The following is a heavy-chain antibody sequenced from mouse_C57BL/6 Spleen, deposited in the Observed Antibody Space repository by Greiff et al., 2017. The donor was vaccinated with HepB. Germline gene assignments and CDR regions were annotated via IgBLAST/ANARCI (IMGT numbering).Heavy chain of an antibody. CDR1: GFSFNTYA. J-gene: IGHJ1*03. V-gene: IGHV10-1*01. CDR3: SAGSSYDWYFDV. CDR2: IRSKSNNYAT. Sequence: EVMLVESGGGLVQPKGSLKLSCAASGFSFNTYAMNWVRQAPGKGSEWVARIRSKSNNYATYYADSVKDRFTISRDDSESMLYLQMNNLKTEDTAMYYCSAGSSYDWYFDVWGTGTTVTVSS. D-gene: IGHD1-1*01.